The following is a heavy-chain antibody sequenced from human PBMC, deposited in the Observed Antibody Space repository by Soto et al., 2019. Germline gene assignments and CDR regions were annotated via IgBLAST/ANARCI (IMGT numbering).Heavy chain of an antibody. V-gene: IGHV5-51*01. D-gene: IGHD5-12*01. J-gene: IGHJ6*04. CDR3: ARLSGKPIPSYYYGMAV. CDR2: IYPGDSDT. Sequence: PGASLKISCKGSGYSFTSYWIGWVRQMPGKGLEWVGIIYPGDSDTRYSPSFQGQVTISADKSISTAYLPWSSLKASDTAMYYCARLSGKPIPSYYYGMAVWGKGTTATVSS. CDR1: GYSFTSYW.